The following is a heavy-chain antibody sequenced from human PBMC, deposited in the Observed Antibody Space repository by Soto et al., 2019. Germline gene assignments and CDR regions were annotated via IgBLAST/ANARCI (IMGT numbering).Heavy chain of an antibody. D-gene: IGHD3-3*01. Sequence: VQLVESGGGLVQPGGSLRLSCAASGFTFSDHYMDWVRQAPGKGLEWVGRTRNKANSYTTEYAASVKGRFTISRDDSKNSLYLQMNSLKTEDTAVYYCARLEGKYYDFWSGYYNYWGQGTLVTVSS. CDR3: ARLEGKYYDFWSGYYNY. CDR2: TRNKANSYTT. CDR1: GFTFSDHY. J-gene: IGHJ4*02. V-gene: IGHV3-72*01.